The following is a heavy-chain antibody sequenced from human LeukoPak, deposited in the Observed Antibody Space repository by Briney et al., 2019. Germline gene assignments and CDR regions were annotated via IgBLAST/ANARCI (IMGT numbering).Heavy chain of an antibody. J-gene: IGHJ3*02. D-gene: IGHD1-26*01. CDR3: ARAARAGATKGAFDI. CDR1: GVSISSGSYY. V-gene: IGHV4-61*02. Sequence: SETLSLTCTVSGVSISSGSYYWSWIRQPAGKGLEWFGRIYTSGSSNYHPSLKSRVTLSVDTSKNQFSLKLSSVTAADTAVYYCARAARAGATKGAFDIWGQGTMVTVSS. CDR2: IYTSGSS.